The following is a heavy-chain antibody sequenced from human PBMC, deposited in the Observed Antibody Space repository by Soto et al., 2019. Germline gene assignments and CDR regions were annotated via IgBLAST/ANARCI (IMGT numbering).Heavy chain of an antibody. D-gene: IGHD3-16*02. CDR1: GGSISSYY. V-gene: IGHV4-59*08. Sequence: SETLSLTCTVSGGSISSYYWSWIRQPPGKGLEWIGYIYYSGSTNYNPSLKSRVTISVDTSKNQFSLKLSSVTAADTAVYYCARSRLGELSLLDYYGMDVWGQGTTVTVSS. CDR3: ARSRLGELSLLDYYGMDV. J-gene: IGHJ6*02. CDR2: IYYSGST.